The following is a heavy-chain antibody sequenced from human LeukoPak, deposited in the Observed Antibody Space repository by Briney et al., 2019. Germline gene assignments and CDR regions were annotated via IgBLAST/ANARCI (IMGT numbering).Heavy chain of an antibody. Sequence: ASVKVSCKASGYTFTSYDINWVRQATGQGLEWMGWMNPNSGNTGYAQKLQGRVTMTTDTSTSTAYMELRSLRSDDTAVYYCARDPPYYYDSSGYYPPLYWGQGTLVTVSS. D-gene: IGHD3-22*01. J-gene: IGHJ4*02. CDR1: GYTFTSYD. CDR2: MNPNSGNT. V-gene: IGHV1-8*01. CDR3: ARDPPYYYDSSGYYPPLY.